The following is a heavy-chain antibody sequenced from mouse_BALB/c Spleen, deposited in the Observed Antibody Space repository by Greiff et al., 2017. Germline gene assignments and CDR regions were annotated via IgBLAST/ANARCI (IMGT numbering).Heavy chain of an antibody. J-gene: IGHJ2*01. CDR1: GYTFTSYT. D-gene: IGHD2-3*01. CDR3: ASSYDYFDY. V-gene: IGHV1-4*02. Sequence: QVQLKESAAELARPGASVKMSCKASGYTFTSYTMHWVKQRPGQGLEWIGYINPSSGYTEYNQKFKDKTTLTADKSSSTAYMQLSSLTSEDSAVYYCASSYDYFDYWGQGTTLTVSS. CDR2: INPSSGYT.